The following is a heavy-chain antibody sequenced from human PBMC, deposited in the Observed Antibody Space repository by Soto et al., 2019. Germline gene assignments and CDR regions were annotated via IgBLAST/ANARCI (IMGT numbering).Heavy chain of an antibody. CDR2: IYYSGTT. J-gene: IGHJ4*02. CDR3: ARRAPEGTGHHSFDN. Sequence: LSLTCTVSGGSIRLINHYWDWIRQSPGKGLEWIGTIYYSGTTVYNPSLQSRVTMSVDTSKSQFSLKMTSVNAADTAVYICARRAPEGTGHHSFDNWGRGALVTVS. CDR1: GGSIRLINHY. D-gene: IGHD2-8*02. V-gene: IGHV4-39*01.